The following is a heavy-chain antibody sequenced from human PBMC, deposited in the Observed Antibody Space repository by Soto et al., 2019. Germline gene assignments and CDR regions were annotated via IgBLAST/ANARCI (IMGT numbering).Heavy chain of an antibody. J-gene: IGHJ4*02. D-gene: IGHD5-18*01. Sequence: ASVKVSCKTSGYTFTNFGLSWVRQAPGQGLEWMGWISAYNGNTNYAQKLQGRVTLTTDTSTSTAYMELRSLRSDDTAVYYCAPHTLDTGMPSGYWGQGTLVTVSS. CDR3: APHTLDTGMPSGY. CDR1: GYTFTNFG. CDR2: ISAYNGNT. V-gene: IGHV1-18*01.